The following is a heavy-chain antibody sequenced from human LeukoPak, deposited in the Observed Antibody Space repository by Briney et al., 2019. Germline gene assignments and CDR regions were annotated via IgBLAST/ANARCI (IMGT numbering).Heavy chain of an antibody. CDR1: GYTFTSYD. CDR3: ARAARSSGWYRDYYYYYMDV. J-gene: IGHJ6*03. CDR2: MNPNSGNT. V-gene: IGHV1-8*01. D-gene: IGHD6-19*01. Sequence: ASVKVSCKASGYTFTSYDINWVRQATGQGLEWMGWMNPNSGNTGYAQTFQGRVTMTRNTSISTAYMELSRLRSEDTAVYYCARAARSSGWYRDYYYYYMDVWGKGTTVTISS.